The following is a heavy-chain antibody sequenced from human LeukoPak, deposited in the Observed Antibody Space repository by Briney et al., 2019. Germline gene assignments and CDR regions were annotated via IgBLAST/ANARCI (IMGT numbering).Heavy chain of an antibody. CDR3: ARGLAAAGLNWFDP. Sequence: ASVKVSCKASGYTFTSYGISWVRQAPGQGLGWMGWISAYNGNTNYAQKLQGRVTMTTDTSTSTAYMELRSLRSEDTAVYYCARGLAAAGLNWFDPWGQGTLVTVSS. V-gene: IGHV1-18*01. J-gene: IGHJ5*02. CDR2: ISAYNGNT. D-gene: IGHD6-13*01. CDR1: GYTFTSYG.